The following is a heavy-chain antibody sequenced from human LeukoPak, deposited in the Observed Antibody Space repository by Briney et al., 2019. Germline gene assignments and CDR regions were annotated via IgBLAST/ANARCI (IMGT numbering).Heavy chain of an antibody. CDR2: IGTAGDT. D-gene: IGHD3-16*02. CDR3: AREGYTHGGFDY. V-gene: IGHV3-13*01. CDR1: GFTFSSYD. J-gene: IGHJ4*02. Sequence: PGGSLRLSCAASGFTFSSYDMHWVRQATGKGLEWVPAIGTAGDTYYPGSVKGRFTISRENAKNSLYLQMNSLRAGDTAVYYCAREGYTHGGFDYWGQGTLVTVSS.